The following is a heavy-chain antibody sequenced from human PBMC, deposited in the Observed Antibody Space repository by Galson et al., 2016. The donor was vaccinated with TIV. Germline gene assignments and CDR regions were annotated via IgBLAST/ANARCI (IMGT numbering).Heavy chain of an antibody. CDR2: IYPGDSDT. CDR1: GYKFSTYW. J-gene: IGHJ6*02. V-gene: IGHV5-51*01. CDR3: ARHGYDFWNGQDYFFYGMDV. D-gene: IGHD3-3*01. Sequence: QSGAEVKKPGESLKIACKTSGYKFSTYWMSWVRQMPGKGPEWVGHIYPGDSDTRYSPSFQGHVTSSADKSIDTAYLQWGSLKASDSAIYYCARHGYDFWNGQDYFFYGMDVWGQGTTVIVSS.